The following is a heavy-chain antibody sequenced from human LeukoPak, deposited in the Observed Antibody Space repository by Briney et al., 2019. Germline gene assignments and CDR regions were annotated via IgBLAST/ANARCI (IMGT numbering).Heavy chain of an antibody. J-gene: IGHJ3*02. Sequence: SQTLSLTCAISGDIVSSNSPAWNWIRQSPSRGLEWLGRTYYRSKWYTDYAVSVKSRITIDPDTSKNQFSLQLNSVTPEDTAVYYCARKLSGAFDIWGQGTMVTVSS. CDR2: TYYRSKWYT. CDR3: ARKLSGAFDI. CDR1: GDIVSSNSPA. D-gene: IGHD2/OR15-2a*01. V-gene: IGHV6-1*01.